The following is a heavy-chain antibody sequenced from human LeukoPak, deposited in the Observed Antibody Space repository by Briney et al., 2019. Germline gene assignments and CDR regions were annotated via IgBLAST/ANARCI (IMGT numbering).Heavy chain of an antibody. Sequence: PSETLSLTCTVSGGSISSYYWSWIRQPPGKGLEWIGYIYYSGSTNYNPSLKSRVTISVDTSKNQFSLKLSPVTAADTAVYYCARRIGSWVVAAGYFDVWGRGTLVTVSS. V-gene: IGHV4-59*08. J-gene: IGHJ2*01. CDR2: IYYSGST. CDR3: ARRIGSWVVAAGYFDV. D-gene: IGHD2-15*01. CDR1: GGSISSYY.